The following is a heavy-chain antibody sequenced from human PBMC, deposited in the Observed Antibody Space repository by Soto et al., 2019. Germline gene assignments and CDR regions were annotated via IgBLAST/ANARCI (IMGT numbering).Heavy chain of an antibody. Sequence: GGSLRLSCAASGFTFSSYAMSWVRQAPGKGLEWVSAIRGSGGSTYYADSVKGRFTISRDNSKNTLYLQMNSLRAEDTAVYYCAKPQWGVVGRSDAFDIWGQGTMVTVSS. J-gene: IGHJ3*02. CDR1: GFTFSSYA. V-gene: IGHV3-23*01. D-gene: IGHD1-26*01. CDR3: AKPQWGVVGRSDAFDI. CDR2: IRGSGGST.